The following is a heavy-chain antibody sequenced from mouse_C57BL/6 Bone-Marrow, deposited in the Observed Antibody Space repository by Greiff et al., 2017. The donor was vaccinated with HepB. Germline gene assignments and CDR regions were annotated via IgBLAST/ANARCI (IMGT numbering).Heavy chain of an antibody. CDR3: ARSGEFFSIYYYGSSYVDY. J-gene: IGHJ2*01. Sequence: QVQLQQPGAELVKPGASVKLSCKASGYTFTSYWKQWVKQRPGQGLEWIGEIDPSDSYTNYNQKFKGKATLTVDTSSSTAYMQLSSLTSEDSAVYYCARSGEFFSIYYYGSSYVDYWGQGTTLTVSS. CDR1: GYTFTSYW. V-gene: IGHV1-50*01. CDR2: IDPSDSYT. D-gene: IGHD1-1*01.